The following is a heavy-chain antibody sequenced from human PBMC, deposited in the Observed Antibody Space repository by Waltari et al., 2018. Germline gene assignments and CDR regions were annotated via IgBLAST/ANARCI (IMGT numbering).Heavy chain of an antibody. CDR3: ARVRGSRGFDY. J-gene: IGHJ4*02. CDR2: INHMGST. CDR1: GGSFSGYY. Sequence: QVQLQQWGAGLLKPSETLSLTCAVYGGSFSGYYWSWIRQPPGTGLEWIGEINHMGSTNYNPSLKRRVTISVDTSKNQFSLKLSSVTAADTAVYYCARVRGSRGFDYWGQGTLVTVSS. V-gene: IGHV4-34*01. D-gene: IGHD1-26*01.